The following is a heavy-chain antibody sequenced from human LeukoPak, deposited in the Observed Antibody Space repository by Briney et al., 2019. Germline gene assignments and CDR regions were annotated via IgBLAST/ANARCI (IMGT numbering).Heavy chain of an antibody. CDR1: GGSISSGGYY. CDR3: ARQSGDQFDY. J-gene: IGHJ4*02. Sequence: NPSQTLSLTCTVSGGSISSGGYYWSWIRQPPGKGLEWIGYIYHSGSTYYNASLKSRVTISVDKSKNQFSLKVRSATAADTAIYYCARQSGDQFDYWGQGTLVTVSS. CDR2: IYHSGST. V-gene: IGHV4-30-2*01. D-gene: IGHD2-21*01.